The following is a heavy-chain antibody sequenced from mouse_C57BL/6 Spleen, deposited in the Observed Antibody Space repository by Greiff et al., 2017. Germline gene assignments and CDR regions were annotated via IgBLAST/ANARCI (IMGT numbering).Heavy chain of an antibody. V-gene: IGHV1-55*01. CDR3: ARYYSNYVSYWYFDV. Sequence: VQLQQPGAELVKPGASVKMSCKASGYTFTSYWITWVKQRPGQGLEWIGDIYPGSGSTNYNEKFKSKATLTVDTSSSTAYMQLSSLTSEDSAVYYCARYYSNYVSYWYFDVWGTGTTVTVSS. CDR2: IYPGSGST. D-gene: IGHD2-5*01. J-gene: IGHJ1*03. CDR1: GYTFTSYW.